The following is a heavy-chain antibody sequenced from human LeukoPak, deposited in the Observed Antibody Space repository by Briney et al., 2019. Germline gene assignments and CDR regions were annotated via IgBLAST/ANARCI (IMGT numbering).Heavy chain of an antibody. CDR3: AKDRTAVPLAYWYFDL. J-gene: IGHJ2*01. Sequence: PGGSLRLSCAASGFTFSNHAMTWVRQAPGKGLEWVAAIYGSGDSTLYADSVTGRFTISRDNSKNTLYLHMNSLRVEDSAIYYCAKDRTAVPLAYWYFDLWGRGTLVTVSS. V-gene: IGHV3-23*01. CDR2: IYGSGDST. CDR1: GFTFSNHA. D-gene: IGHD2-2*01.